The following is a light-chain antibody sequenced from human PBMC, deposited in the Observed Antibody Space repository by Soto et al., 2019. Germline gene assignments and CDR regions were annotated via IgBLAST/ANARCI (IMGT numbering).Light chain of an antibody. J-gene: IGKJ1*01. V-gene: IGKV3-20*01. CDR2: GSS. CDR1: QSVSSSY. CDR3: QQYDTSPWT. Sequence: EIVLTQSPGTLSLSPGERATLSCRASQSVSSSYLAWYQQKPGQAPRLLIYGSSSRATGIPDRFSGSGSGADFTLTISRMEPEDFAVYSCQQYDTSPWTFGQGTKVEIK.